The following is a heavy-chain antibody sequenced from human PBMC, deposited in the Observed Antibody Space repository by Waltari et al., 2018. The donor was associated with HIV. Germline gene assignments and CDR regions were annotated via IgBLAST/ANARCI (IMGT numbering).Heavy chain of an antibody. V-gene: IGHV4-59*01. D-gene: IGHD4-17*01. CDR2: IYYSGST. J-gene: IGHJ6*02. CDR3: ARVDYGPNPYGMDV. CDR1: GGSISRYY. Sequence: QVQLQESGPGLVNPSETLSLTCTVPGGSISRYYTSWIRQPPGKGLEWIGYIYYSGSTNYNPSLKSRVTISVDTSKNQFSLKLSSVTAADTAVYYCARVDYGPNPYGMDVWGQGTTVTVSS.